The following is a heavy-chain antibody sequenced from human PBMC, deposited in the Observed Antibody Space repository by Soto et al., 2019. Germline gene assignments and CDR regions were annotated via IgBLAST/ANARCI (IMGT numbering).Heavy chain of an antibody. J-gene: IGHJ4*02. V-gene: IGHV1-18*01. CDR1: GYTFTSYG. CDR2: ISAYNGNT. Sequence: QVQLVQSGAEVKKPGASVKVSCKASGYTFTSYGISWVRQAPGQGLEWMGWISAYNGNTNYAQKLQGRVTMTTDTSSSTAYMELRSLRSDDTAVYYCARVGDYIWGSYRLYYFDYWGQGTLATVSS. CDR3: ARVGDYIWGSYRLYYFDY. D-gene: IGHD3-16*02.